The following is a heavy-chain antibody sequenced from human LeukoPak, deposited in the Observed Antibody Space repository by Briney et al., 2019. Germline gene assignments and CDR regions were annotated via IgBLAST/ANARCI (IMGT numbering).Heavy chain of an antibody. CDR2: IYYSGST. V-gene: IGHV4-39*01. Sequence: KPSETLSLTCTVSGLSISSSSYYWGWIRQPPGKGLEWIGSIYYSGSTYYNPSLKSRFTISVHTSKNQFSLKLSSVTAADTAVYYCARHNWNYDYMDGRGKGTTVTVSS. CDR3: ARHNWNYDYMDG. D-gene: IGHD1-20*01. CDR1: GLSISSSSYY. J-gene: IGHJ6*03.